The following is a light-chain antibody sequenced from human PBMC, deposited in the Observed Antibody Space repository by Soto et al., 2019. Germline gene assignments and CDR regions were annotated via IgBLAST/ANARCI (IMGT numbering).Light chain of an antibody. V-gene: IGKV3-11*01. CDR1: QSVSSY. J-gene: IGKJ4*01. Sequence: EIVLTQSPATLSLSPGERATLSCRASQSVSSYLAWYQQKPGQAPRLLIYDASNRATGIPARFSGSGSGTDFTLTISSLEPEDFAVYYCQQRNSYLPVTFGGGTKVNIK. CDR3: QQRNSYLPVT. CDR2: DAS.